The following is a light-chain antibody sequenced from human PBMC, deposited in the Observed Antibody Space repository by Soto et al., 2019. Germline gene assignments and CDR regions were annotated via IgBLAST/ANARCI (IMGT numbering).Light chain of an antibody. J-gene: IGKJ1*01. CDR2: EAS. V-gene: IGKV1-5*03. Sequence: DIQMTQSPATLSASVGDRVTITCRASQNIYTWLAWYQQKPGKAPKLLIYEASSLKSGVPSRFSGSGSGTEFTLTISSLQPDDFATYYCQHYNSYSEAFGQGTKVDI. CDR3: QHYNSYSEA. CDR1: QNIYTW.